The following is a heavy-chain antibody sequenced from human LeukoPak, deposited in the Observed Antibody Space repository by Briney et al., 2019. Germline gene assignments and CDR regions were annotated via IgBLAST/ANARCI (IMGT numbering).Heavy chain of an antibody. V-gene: IGHV1-2*02. CDR1: GYTFTGYY. CDR2: INCNSAGT. Sequence: KVSCKASGYTFTGYYMHWVRQAPGQGLEWMGWINCNSAGTKYPQKFQGRVSMTRDTSISTAYLELSRLRSDDTAVYYCARDLTIVGGVSDPRIRGHWGQGTLVTVSS. CDR3: ARDLTIVGGVSDPRIRGH. D-gene: IGHD3-3*01. J-gene: IGHJ4*02.